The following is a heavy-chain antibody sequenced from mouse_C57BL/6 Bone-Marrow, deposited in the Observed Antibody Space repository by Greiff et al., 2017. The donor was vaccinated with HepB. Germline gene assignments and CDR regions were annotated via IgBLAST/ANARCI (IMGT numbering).Heavy chain of an antibody. J-gene: IGHJ4*01. CDR2: ISSGGSYT. CDR3: ASYYYAMDY. CDR1: GFTFSSYG. Sequence: EVQVVESGGDLVKPGGSLKLSCAASGFTFSSYGMSWVRQTPDKRLEWVATISSGGSYTYYPDSVKGRFTIARDNAKNTLYLQMSRLKSEDTAMYYCASYYYAMDYWGQGTSVTVSS. V-gene: IGHV5-6*01.